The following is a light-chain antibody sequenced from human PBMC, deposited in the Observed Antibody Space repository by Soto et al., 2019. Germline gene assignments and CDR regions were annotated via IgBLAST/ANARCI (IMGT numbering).Light chain of an antibody. CDR3: QQYNIWPQT. CDR2: GAS. CDR1: QSVRSN. Sequence: EIVMTHSPFTLSVSPGERVTLACRASQSVRSNLAWYQQKPGQAPRLLIYGASTRATGIPARFSGSGSGTEFTLTISSLQSEDFAVYFCQQYNIWPQTFGQGTKVDIK. V-gene: IGKV3-15*01. J-gene: IGKJ1*01.